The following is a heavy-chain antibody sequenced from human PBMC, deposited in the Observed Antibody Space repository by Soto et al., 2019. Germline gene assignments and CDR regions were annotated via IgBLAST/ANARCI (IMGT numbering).Heavy chain of an antibody. CDR2: IYPGDSDT. J-gene: IGHJ4*02. CDR1: GYSFASHW. V-gene: IGHV5-51*01. CDR3: ARYSRSYWHYLDF. D-gene: IGHD1-26*01. Sequence: PGESLKISCKGSGYSFASHWVAWVRQMPEKGLEWIGTIYPGDSDTKYSSAFRGHVTISADTSVSTAYLQWRSLEATDSAIYYCARYSRSYWHYLDFWGQGTLVTVSS.